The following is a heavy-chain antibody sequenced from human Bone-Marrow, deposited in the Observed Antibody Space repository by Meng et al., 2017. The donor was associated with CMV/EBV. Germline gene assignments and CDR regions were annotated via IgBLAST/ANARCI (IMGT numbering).Heavy chain of an antibody. D-gene: IGHD5-12*01. V-gene: IGHV3-48*03. Sequence: GGSLRLSCTVSGFIFSTYEMNWVRLAPGKGLEWVSYISGGGTTIHYADSVKGRFTISRDNAKNSLYLQMNSLRVEDTAIYYCARVSSKYSGYDFGFWGQGTLATFSS. CDR2: ISGGGTTI. J-gene: IGHJ4*02. CDR3: ARVSSKYSGYDFGF. CDR1: GFIFSTYE.